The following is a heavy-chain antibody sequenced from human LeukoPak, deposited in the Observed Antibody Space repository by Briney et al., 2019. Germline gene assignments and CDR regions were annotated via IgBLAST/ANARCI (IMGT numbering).Heavy chain of an antibody. CDR1: GYSFTSQW. CDR3: ARPSYCTGGSCYNFDY. J-gene: IGHJ4*02. D-gene: IGHD2-15*01. Sequence: GESLKISCKGSGYSFTSQWIGWVRQMPGKGLEWMGIIYPGDSDTKYSPSFQGQVTISADKSISTAYLQWSSLKASDTAMYYCARPSYCTGGSCYNFDYWGQGTLVAVSS. V-gene: IGHV5-51*01. CDR2: IYPGDSDT.